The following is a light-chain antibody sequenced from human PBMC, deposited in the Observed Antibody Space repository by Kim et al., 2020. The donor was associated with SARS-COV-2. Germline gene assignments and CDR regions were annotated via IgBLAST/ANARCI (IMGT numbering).Light chain of an antibody. CDR1: QSVSSRY. CDR2: GTS. CDR3: QQYGNLIT. V-gene: IGKV3-20*01. J-gene: IGKJ5*01. Sequence: LSPGERANLSCRASQSVSSRYLAWYQQKPGQAPRLFIYGTSSRATGIPDRFSGSGSGTDFTLTISRLEPEDFAVYYCQQYGNLITFGQGTRLEIK.